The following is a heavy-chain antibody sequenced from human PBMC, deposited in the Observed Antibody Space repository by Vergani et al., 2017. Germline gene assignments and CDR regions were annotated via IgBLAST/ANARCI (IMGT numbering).Heavy chain of an antibody. Sequence: QVQLQQWGAGLLKPSETLSLTCAVYGGSFSGYYWSWIRQPPGKGLEWIGEINHSGSTNYNPSLKSRVTISVDTSKNQFSLKLSSVTAAATAVNYCWGARIAARGWFDSWGQGTLVTVSS. CDR2: INHSGST. CDR3: WGARIAARGWFDS. V-gene: IGHV4-34*01. J-gene: IGHJ5*01. CDR1: GGSFSGYY. D-gene: IGHD6-25*01.